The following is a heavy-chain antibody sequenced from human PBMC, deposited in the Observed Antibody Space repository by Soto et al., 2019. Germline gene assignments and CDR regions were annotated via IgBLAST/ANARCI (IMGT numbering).Heavy chain of an antibody. V-gene: IGHV3-30*18. J-gene: IGHJ4*02. Sequence: VQLVESGGGVVQPGRSLRLSCAASGFTFSDYAMHWVRQAPGKGLEWVAVVSHDGRNTHYADSVKGRFTISRDSSKNTVSRKITSRRAEDTAVYYGAKGGRQWLVTSDFNYWGQGALVTVSS. CDR3: AKGGRQWLVTSDFNY. CDR1: GFTFSDYA. CDR2: VSHDGRNT. D-gene: IGHD6-19*01.